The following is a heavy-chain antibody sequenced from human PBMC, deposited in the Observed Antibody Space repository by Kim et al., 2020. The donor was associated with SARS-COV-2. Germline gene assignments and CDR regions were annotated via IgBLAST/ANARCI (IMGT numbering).Heavy chain of an antibody. D-gene: IGHD3-10*01. V-gene: IGHV1-18*01. CDR2: ISAYNGNT. J-gene: IGHJ3*02. Sequence: ASVKVSCKASGYTFTSYGISWVRQAPGQGLEWMGWISAYNGNTNYAQKLQGRVTMTTDTSTSTAYMELRSLRSDDTAVYYCARDVLLWFGELLGRTNAFDIWGQGTMVTVSS. CDR3: ARDVLLWFGELLGRTNAFDI. CDR1: GYTFTSYG.